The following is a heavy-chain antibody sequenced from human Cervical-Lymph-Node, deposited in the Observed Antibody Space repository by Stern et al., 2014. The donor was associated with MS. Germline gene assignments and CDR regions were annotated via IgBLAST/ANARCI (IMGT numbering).Heavy chain of an antibody. J-gene: IGHJ1*01. CDR2: IWYDGSNI. V-gene: IGHV3-33*01. D-gene: IGHD4-23*01. CDR1: GFTFSSSG. CDR3: AREGGNTAEYFQH. Sequence: VQLVESGGGVVQPGRSLRLSCAASGFTFSSSGMHWVRQAPGKGLEWLAIIWYDGSNIYYADSVKGRFTIPRDNSKNTLYLQMNSLRAEDTAVYYCAREGGNTAEYFQHWGQGTLVTVSS.